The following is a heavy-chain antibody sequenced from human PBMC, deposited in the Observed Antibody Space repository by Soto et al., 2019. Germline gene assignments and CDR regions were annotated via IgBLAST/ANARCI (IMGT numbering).Heavy chain of an antibody. J-gene: IGHJ2*01. CDR3: ARDHGVNHIWYFDL. V-gene: IGHV3-33*01. D-gene: IGHD3-16*01. CDR2: IWYDGSNK. CDR1: GFTFSSYG. Sequence: QVQLVESGGGVVQPGRSLRLSCAASGFTFSSYGMHWVRQAPGKGLEWVAVIWYDGSNKYYADSVKGRFTISRDNSKNTLYLQMNSLRAEDTAVYYCARDHGVNHIWYFDLWGRGTLVTVSS.